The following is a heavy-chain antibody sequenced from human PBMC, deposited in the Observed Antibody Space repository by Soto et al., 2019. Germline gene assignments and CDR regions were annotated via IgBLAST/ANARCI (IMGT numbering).Heavy chain of an antibody. J-gene: IGHJ2*01. D-gene: IGHD1-1*01. CDR2: TGTTGDT. V-gene: IGHV3-13*01. Sequence: GGSLRLSCVASGFTFSSHDMHWVRQVPGKGLEWVAGTGTTGDTYYPGSVKGRFIVSREDAKNSLYLQMNTLRAGDTAVYYCASDQLIADGSWFFDLWGRGTLVTVSS. CDR1: GFTFSSHD. CDR3: ASDQLIADGSWFFDL.